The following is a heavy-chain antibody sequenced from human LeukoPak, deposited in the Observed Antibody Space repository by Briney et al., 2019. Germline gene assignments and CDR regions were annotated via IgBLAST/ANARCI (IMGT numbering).Heavy chain of an antibody. D-gene: IGHD3-22*01. CDR1: GFTFSSYG. CDR3: ARGNHYYDSRGYYDY. CDR2: ISYDETYK. V-gene: IGHV3-30*03. Sequence: PGTSLRLSCAASGFTFSSYGMHWVRLAPGKGLEWVAAISYDETYKHYRDSVKGQFTISRDNSQNTLYLQMSSLRVADTAVYYCARGNHYYDSRGYYDYWGQGTRVTVSS. J-gene: IGHJ4*02.